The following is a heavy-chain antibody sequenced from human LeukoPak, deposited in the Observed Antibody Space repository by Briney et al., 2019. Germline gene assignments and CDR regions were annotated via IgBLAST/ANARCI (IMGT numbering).Heavy chain of an antibody. Sequence: PGGSLRLSCAASGFTFSDYYMSWIRQAPGKGLEWVSYISSSGSTIYYADSVKGRFTIYRENAKNSLYLQMNSLRAEDTAVYYCARDYYDSSALRFDYWGQGTLVTVSS. J-gene: IGHJ4*02. CDR3: ARDYYDSSALRFDY. CDR1: GFTFSDYY. D-gene: IGHD3-22*01. CDR2: ISSSGSTI. V-gene: IGHV3-11*01.